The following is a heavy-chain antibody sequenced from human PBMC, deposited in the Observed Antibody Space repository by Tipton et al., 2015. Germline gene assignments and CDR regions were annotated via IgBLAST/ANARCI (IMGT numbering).Heavy chain of an antibody. V-gene: IGHV4-59*01. CDR1: GGSISSYY. CDR3: ARAMSRRHSSGYYYYGMDV. D-gene: IGHD3-22*01. J-gene: IGHJ6*02. Sequence: TLSLTCTVSGGSISSYYWSWIRQPPGKGLEWIGYIFNSGRTSYNPPLKNRVTISVDTSKNQFALKLSSVTAADTAVYYCARAMSRRHSSGYYYYGMDVWGQGTTITVSS. CDR2: IFNSGRT.